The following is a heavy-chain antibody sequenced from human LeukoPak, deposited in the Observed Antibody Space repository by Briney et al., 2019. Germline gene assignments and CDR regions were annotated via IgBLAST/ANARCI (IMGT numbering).Heavy chain of an antibody. D-gene: IGHD3-10*01. CDR1: GYTFTGYY. V-gene: IGHV1-2*02. CDR3: ATRSTLWFGEYFDY. CDR2: INPNSGGT. Sequence: ASVKVSCKASGYTFTGYYMHWVRQAPGQGLEWMGWINPNSGGTNYAQKFPGRVTMTRDTSISTAYMELSRLRSDDTAVYYCATRSTLWFGEYFDYWGQGTLVTVSS. J-gene: IGHJ4*02.